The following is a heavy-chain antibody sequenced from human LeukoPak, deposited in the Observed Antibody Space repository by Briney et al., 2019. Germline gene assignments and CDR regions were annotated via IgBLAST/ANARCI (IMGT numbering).Heavy chain of an antibody. D-gene: IGHD3-3*01. CDR2: ISTSSIYI. V-gene: IGHV3-21*04. Sequence: GGSLRLSCAASGFTFSSHSMNWVRQAPGKGLEWVSSISTSSIYIYYADSVKGRFTISRDNARNSLYLQMNSLRAEDTALYYCARGGLRFLEWLRKNEKYFFDYWGQGTLVTVSS. CDR1: GFTFSSHS. J-gene: IGHJ4*02. CDR3: ARGGLRFLEWLRKNEKYFFDY.